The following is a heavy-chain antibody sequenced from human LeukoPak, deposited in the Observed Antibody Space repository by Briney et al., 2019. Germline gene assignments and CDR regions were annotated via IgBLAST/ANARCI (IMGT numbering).Heavy chain of an antibody. CDR3: ARLVAAAGTRGDY. V-gene: IGHV1-2*02. J-gene: IGHJ4*02. D-gene: IGHD6-13*01. CDR1: GYTFTGYY. CDR2: INPNSGGT. Sequence: GASVKVSCKASGYTFTGYYMHWVRQAPGQVLEWMGWINPNSGGTNYAQKFQGRVTMTRDTSISTAYMELSRLRSDDTAVYYCARLVAAAGTRGDYWGQGTLVTVSS.